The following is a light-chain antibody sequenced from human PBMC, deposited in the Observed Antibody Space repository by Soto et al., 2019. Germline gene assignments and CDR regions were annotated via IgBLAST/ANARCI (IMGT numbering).Light chain of an antibody. V-gene: IGLV2-11*01. CDR2: DVS. CDR3: CLYVGSYVL. Sequence: QSALTQPRSVSGSPGQSVTISCNGTSSDVAIYNYVSWYQHHPGKAPKPMIYDVSKRPSGVPDRFSGSKSDNTASLTISGLQAEDEADYYCCLYVGSYVLFGGGTKLTVL. J-gene: IGLJ2*01. CDR1: SSDVAIYNY.